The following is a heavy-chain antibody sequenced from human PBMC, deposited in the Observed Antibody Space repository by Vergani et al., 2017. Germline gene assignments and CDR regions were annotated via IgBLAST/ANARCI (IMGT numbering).Heavy chain of an antibody. V-gene: IGHV4-39*01. CDR2: IYYSGST. D-gene: IGHD5-24*01. Sequence: QLQLQESGPGLVKPSETLSLTCTVSGGSISSSSYYWGWLRQPPGKGLEWIGSIYYSGSTYYNPSLKSRVTISVDTSKNQFSLKLSSVTAADTAVYYCARQHRGRWLQFANNWFDPWGQGTLVTVSS. CDR3: ARQHRGRWLQFANNWFDP. CDR1: GGSISSSSYY. J-gene: IGHJ5*02.